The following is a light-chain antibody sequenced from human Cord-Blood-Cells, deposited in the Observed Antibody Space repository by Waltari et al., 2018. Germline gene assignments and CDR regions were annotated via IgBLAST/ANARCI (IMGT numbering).Light chain of an antibody. J-gene: IGKJ5*01. CDR3: QQYGSSPPIT. CDR1: QSVSSSY. Sequence: IVLTQSPVTLSLSPGERATLSCRASQSVSSSYLAWYQHKPGQAPRLLIYGASSRATGIPDRFSGSGSGTDFTLTISRLEPEDFAVYYCQQYGSSPPITFGQGTRLEIK. V-gene: IGKV3-20*01. CDR2: GAS.